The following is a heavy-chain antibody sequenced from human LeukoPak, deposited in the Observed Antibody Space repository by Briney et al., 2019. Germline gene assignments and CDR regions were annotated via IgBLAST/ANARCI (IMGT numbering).Heavy chain of an antibody. CDR3: ARVGRLQYGDYVAFDY. CDR2: ISVSATTM. J-gene: IGHJ4*02. V-gene: IGHV3-11*01. D-gene: IGHD4-17*01. CDR1: GFTFTDYY. Sequence: GVSLRLSCAPSGFTFTDYYMSWIRQAPGKGLEWVSYISVSATTMYYADSVKGRFTLSRDNAKNSLYLQMNSLRAEDTAVYYCARVGRLQYGDYVAFDYWGQGTLVTVSS.